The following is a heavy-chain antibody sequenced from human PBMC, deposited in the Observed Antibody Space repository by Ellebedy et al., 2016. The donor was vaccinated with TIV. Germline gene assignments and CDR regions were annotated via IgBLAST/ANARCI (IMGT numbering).Heavy chain of an antibody. J-gene: IGHJ6*02. D-gene: IGHD1-1*01. V-gene: IGHV3-13*01. CDR3: ARATTGLDV. Sequence: GESLKISCAASGFTFSSYDMHWVRQVTGKGLEWVSSIGADGDTQYSGSVKGRFTISRENGKNSLYLQMNSLKAEDTAMYYCARATTGLDVWGQGTTVSVSS. CDR1: GFTFSSYD. CDR2: IGADGDT.